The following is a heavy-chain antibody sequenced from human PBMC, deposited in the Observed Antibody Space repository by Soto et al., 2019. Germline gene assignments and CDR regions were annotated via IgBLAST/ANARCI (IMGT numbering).Heavy chain of an antibody. CDR2: ISAYNGNT. J-gene: IGHJ4*02. CDR3: ARPLNHYDSSGYSSYFDY. CDR1: GYTFTSYG. V-gene: IGHV1-18*01. D-gene: IGHD3-22*01. Sequence: ASVKVSCKASGYTFTSYGISWVRQAPGQGLEWMGWISAYNGNTNYAQKFQGRVTMTRDTSTSTVYMELSSLRSEDTAVYYCARPLNHYDSSGYSSYFDYWGQGTLVSVSS.